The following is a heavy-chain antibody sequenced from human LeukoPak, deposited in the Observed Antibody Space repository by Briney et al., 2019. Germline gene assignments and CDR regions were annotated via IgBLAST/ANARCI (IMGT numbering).Heavy chain of an antibody. CDR2: IKQNGSEK. CDR3: ASFLRILEWSYYYYYMDV. Sequence: GGSLRLSCVASGFTLSCYRMSWVRQASGKGLARVANIKQNGSEKYYVDSVKVRFTISRDNAKNSLYLQMNSLRAEDTAVYYCASFLRILEWSYYYYYMDVWGKGTTVTVSS. CDR1: GFTLSCYR. D-gene: IGHD3-3*01. J-gene: IGHJ6*03. V-gene: IGHV3-7*01.